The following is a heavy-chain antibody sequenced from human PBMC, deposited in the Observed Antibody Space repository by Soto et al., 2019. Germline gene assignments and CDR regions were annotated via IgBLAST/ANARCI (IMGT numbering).Heavy chain of an antibody. D-gene: IGHD6-19*01. Sequence: QVQLQQWGAGLLKPSETLSLTCAVYGGSFSGYYWSWIRQPPGTGLEWIGEINHSGSTNDNPALKSRVTISVDKSQHQLSLKLSSVTAADTAVYYCARGPTAIAVSGPHAFDIWCKGTMVTVSS. CDR3: ARGPTAIAVSGPHAFDI. J-gene: IGHJ3*02. CDR1: GGSFSGYY. V-gene: IGHV4-34*01. CDR2: INHSGST.